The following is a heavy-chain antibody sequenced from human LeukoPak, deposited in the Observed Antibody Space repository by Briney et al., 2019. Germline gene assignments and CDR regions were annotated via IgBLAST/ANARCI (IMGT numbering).Heavy chain of an antibody. CDR2: IYHSGST. D-gene: IGHD6-19*01. J-gene: IGHJ6*03. Sequence: SETLSLTCAVSGGSISSSNWWSWVRQPPGKGLEWIGEIYHSGSTNYNPSLKSRVTISVDKSKNQFSLKLSSVTAADTAVYYCARGSGESSGWSNYYYYYMDVWGKGTTVTVSS. V-gene: IGHV4-4*02. CDR1: GGSISSSNW. CDR3: ARGSGESSGWSNYYYYYMDV.